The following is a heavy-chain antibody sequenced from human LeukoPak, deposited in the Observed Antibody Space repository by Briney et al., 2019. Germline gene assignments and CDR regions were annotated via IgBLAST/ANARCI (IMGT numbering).Heavy chain of an antibody. CDR1: GFTFSSYS. D-gene: IGHD2-15*01. CDR3: ASGPAAAYGLENWFDP. J-gene: IGHJ5*02. CDR2: ISSSSSTI. Sequence: GGSLRLSXAASGFTFSSYSMNWVRQAPGKGLEWVSSISSSSSTIYYADSVKGRFTISRDNAKNSLYLQMNSLRAEDTAVYYCASGPAAAYGLENWFDPWGQGTLVTVSS. V-gene: IGHV3-48*01.